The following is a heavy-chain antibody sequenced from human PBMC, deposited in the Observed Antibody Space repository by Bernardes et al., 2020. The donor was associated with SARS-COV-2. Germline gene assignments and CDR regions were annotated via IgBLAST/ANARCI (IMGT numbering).Heavy chain of an antibody. J-gene: IGHJ4*02. CDR1: GYTLTELS. Sequence: ASVKVSCMVSGYTLTELSMHWVRQAPGKGLEWMGGFDPEDGETIYAQKFQGRVTMTEDTSTDTAYMELSSLRSEDTAVYYCATYFAVRGPQSDYFDYWGQGTLVTVSS. D-gene: IGHD3-10*01. V-gene: IGHV1-24*01. CDR2: FDPEDGET. CDR3: ATYFAVRGPQSDYFDY.